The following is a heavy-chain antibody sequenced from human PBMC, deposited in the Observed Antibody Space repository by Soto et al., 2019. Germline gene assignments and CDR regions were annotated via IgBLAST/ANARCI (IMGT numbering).Heavy chain of an antibody. D-gene: IGHD6-19*01. CDR2: INHSGST. J-gene: IGHJ2*01. CDR3: ARSSGWRNWYFDL. CDR1: GGSFSGYY. V-gene: IGHV4-34*01. Sequence: QVQLQQWGAGLLKPSETLSLTCAVYGGSFSGYYWSWIRQLPGKGLEWIGEINHSGSTNYNPSLKSRVTISVDTSKNQFSLKLSSVTAADTAVYYCARSSGWRNWYFDLWGRGTLVTVSS.